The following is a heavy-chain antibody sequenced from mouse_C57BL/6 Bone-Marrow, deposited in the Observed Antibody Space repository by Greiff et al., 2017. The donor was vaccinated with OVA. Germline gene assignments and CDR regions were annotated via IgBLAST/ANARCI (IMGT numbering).Heavy chain of an antibody. V-gene: IGHV5-12*01. J-gene: IGHJ2*01. CDR2: ISNGGGST. Sequence: DVQLQESGGGLVQPGGSLKLSCAASGFTFSDYYMYWVRQTPEKRLEWVAYISNGGGSTYYPDTVKGRFTISRDNAKNTLYLQMSRLKSEDTAMYYCARHGPKDYFDYWGQGTTLTVSS. CDR1: GFTFSDYY. CDR3: ARHGPKDYFDY. D-gene: IGHD6-5*01.